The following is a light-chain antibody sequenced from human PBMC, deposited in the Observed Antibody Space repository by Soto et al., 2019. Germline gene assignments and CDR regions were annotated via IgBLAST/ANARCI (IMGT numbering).Light chain of an antibody. CDR3: QLYGSSPKT. V-gene: IGKV3-20*01. J-gene: IGKJ1*01. Sequence: EIVLTQSPGTLSLSPGERATLSCRATQTISSNYLAWYRQKPGQAPKLLIHGASTRATGIPDRFSGSGSGTDFTLTISSLEPEDLAVYYCQLYGSSPKTFGQGTKVEF. CDR2: GAS. CDR1: QTISSNY.